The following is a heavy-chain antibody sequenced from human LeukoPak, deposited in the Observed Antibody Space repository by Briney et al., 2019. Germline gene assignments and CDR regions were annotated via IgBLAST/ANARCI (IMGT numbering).Heavy chain of an antibody. V-gene: IGHV4-34*01. CDR3: ASILTGATTPQFDY. J-gene: IGHJ4*02. CDR1: GGSFSGYY. Sequence: SETLSLTCAVYGGSFSGYYWSWIRQPPGKGLEWIGEINHSGSTNYNPSLKSRVTISVDTSKNQFSLKLSSVTAADTAVYYCASILTGATTPQFDYWGQGTLVTVSS. CDR2: INHSGST. D-gene: IGHD4-11*01.